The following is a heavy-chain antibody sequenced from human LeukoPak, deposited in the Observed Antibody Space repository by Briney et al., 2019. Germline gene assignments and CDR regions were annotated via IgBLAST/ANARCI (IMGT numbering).Heavy chain of an antibody. CDR3: ARDDIVVVPAAASAEYFQH. Sequence: SGGSLRLSCAASGFTFSSYSMNWVRQAPGKGLEWVSSISSSSSYIYYADSVKGRFTISRGNAKNSLYLQMNSLRAEDTAVYYCARDDIVVVPAAASAEYFQHWGQGTLVTVSS. CDR1: GFTFSSYS. D-gene: IGHD2-2*01. CDR2: ISSSSSYI. V-gene: IGHV3-21*01. J-gene: IGHJ1*01.